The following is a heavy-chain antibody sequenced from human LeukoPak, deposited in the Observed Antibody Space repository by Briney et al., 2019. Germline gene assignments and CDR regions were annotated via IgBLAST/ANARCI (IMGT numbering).Heavy chain of an antibody. CDR2: IKQDGSEK. CDR3: ARGLVVGPSAHSAIFDY. CDR1: RLTLSNCW. D-gene: IGHD2-2*01. J-gene: IGHJ4*02. V-gene: IGHV3-7*01. Sequence: GGSLGLSCAAARLTLSNCWMSWVRQAPGKGLEWVANIKQDGSEKYYVDSVKGRFTISRDNAKNSLYLQMNGLRAEDTAVYYCARGLVVGPSAHSAIFDYWGQGTLVTVSS.